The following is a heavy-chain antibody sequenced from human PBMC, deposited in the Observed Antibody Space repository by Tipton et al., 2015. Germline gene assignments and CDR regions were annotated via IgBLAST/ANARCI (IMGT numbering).Heavy chain of an antibody. V-gene: IGHV4-4*07. Sequence: PGLVKPSETLSLVCSVSGDSIRNKYWSWIRQPAGKGLEWIGRIYTGGSVDYNPSLKGRVTMSVDTSKNEFSLRLTSVSAADTAIYYCARDILPNWFEPWGQGILVTVSS. CDR1: GDSIRNKY. CDR3: ARDILPNWFEP. J-gene: IGHJ5*02. CDR2: IYTGGSV. D-gene: IGHD2-21*01.